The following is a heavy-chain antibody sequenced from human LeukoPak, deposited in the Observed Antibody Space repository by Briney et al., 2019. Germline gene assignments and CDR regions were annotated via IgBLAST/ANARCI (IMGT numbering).Heavy chain of an antibody. Sequence: GGSLRLSCTASGFTFGDYSMRWVRQAPGKGLEWVGFIRSKTYGGTTEYAASVKGRFTISRDDSKSIAYLQINSLKTEDTAVYYCTGSFGQLTFFDYWGQGTLVTVSS. CDR2: IRSKTYGGTT. V-gene: IGHV3-49*04. D-gene: IGHD3-10*01. CDR1: GFTFGDYS. CDR3: TGSFGQLTFFDY. J-gene: IGHJ4*02.